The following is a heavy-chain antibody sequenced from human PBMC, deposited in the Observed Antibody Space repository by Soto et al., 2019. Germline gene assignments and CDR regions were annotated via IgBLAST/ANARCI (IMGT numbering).Heavy chain of an antibody. J-gene: IGHJ6*02. V-gene: IGHV2-26*01. CDR1: GFSLTNTRMG. Sequence: GSGPTLVNPTETLTLTCTVSGFSLTNTRMGVSWIRQPPGKALEWLAHIFSNDEKSYSTSLKSRLTISKDTSKSQVVLTMTNMEPVDTATYFCSRMLDRWEHYYYYGMDVWGQGTTVTVSS. D-gene: IGHD1-26*01. CDR2: IFSNDEK. CDR3: SRMLDRWEHYYYYGMDV.